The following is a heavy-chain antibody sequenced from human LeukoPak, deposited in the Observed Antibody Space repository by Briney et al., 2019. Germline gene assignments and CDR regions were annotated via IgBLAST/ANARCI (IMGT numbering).Heavy chain of an antibody. Sequence: ASVKVSCKASGYTFIGYYMHWVRQAPGQGLEWMGWINPNSGGTNYAQKFQGWVTMTRDTSISTAYMELSRLRSDDTAVYYCARSVIAASDWFDPWGQGTLVTVSS. CDR2: INPNSGGT. D-gene: IGHD6-13*01. V-gene: IGHV1-2*04. CDR3: ARSVIAASDWFDP. J-gene: IGHJ5*02. CDR1: GYTFIGYY.